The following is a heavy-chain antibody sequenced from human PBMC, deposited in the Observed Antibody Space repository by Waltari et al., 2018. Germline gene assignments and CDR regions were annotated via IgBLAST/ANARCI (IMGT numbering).Heavy chain of an antibody. Sequence: EVQLVESGGGLIQPGGSLRLSCAASGFNINYNYMTWVRQAPGKGLGWVSVSYGGGRTDYPLSMQGRVTISRDTYKNLVFLEMKSLRAEDTAVYYCARGETAVLDYWGHGTLVTVSS. J-gene: IGHJ4*01. CDR2: SYGGGRT. V-gene: IGHV3-53*01. D-gene: IGHD6-6*01. CDR3: ARGETAVLDY. CDR1: GFNINYNY.